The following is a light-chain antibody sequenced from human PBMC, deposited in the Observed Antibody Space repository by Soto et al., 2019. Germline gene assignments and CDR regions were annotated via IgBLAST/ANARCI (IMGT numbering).Light chain of an antibody. J-gene: IGLJ3*02. CDR2: AVT. CDR1: SSDIGGYDY. V-gene: IGLV2-14*03. Sequence: QSVLTQPASVSGSPGQSITISCTGTSSDIGGYDYVSWYQHHPGKAPTLLIYAVTNRPSGVSNRFSGSKSGNTASLAISGLHAEDEADYYCSSFTSSSTLVMFGGGTKLTVL. CDR3: SSFTSSSTLVM.